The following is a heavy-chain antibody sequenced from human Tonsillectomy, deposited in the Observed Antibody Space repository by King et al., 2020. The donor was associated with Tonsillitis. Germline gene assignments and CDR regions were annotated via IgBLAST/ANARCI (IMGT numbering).Heavy chain of an antibody. D-gene: IGHD6-19*01. J-gene: IGHJ4*02. CDR3: AKDQSWLAFYFDY. CDR2: ISGSGGST. CDR1: GFTFSSYA. V-gene: IGHV3-23*04. Sequence: VQLVESGGGLVQPGGSLRLSCAASGFTFSSYAMRWVRQAPGKGLEWVSAISGSGGSTYYADSVKGRFTISRDNSKNTLYLQMSSLRVEDTAIYYCAKDQSWLAFYFDYWGQGALITVSS.